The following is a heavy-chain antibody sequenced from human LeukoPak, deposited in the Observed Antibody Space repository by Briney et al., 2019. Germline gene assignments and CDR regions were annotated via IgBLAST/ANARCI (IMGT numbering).Heavy chain of an antibody. D-gene: IGHD5-12*01. CDR2: ISYDGSNK. V-gene: IGHV3-30*18. CDR3: AKEESGYDSRYYGMDV. J-gene: IGHJ6*02. CDR1: GFTFSSYG. Sequence: SGGSLGLSCAASGFTFSSYGMHWVRQAPGKGLEWVAVISYDGSNKYYADSVKGRFTISRDNSKNTLYLQMNSLRAEDTAVYYCAKEESGYDSRYYGMDVWGQGTTVTVSS.